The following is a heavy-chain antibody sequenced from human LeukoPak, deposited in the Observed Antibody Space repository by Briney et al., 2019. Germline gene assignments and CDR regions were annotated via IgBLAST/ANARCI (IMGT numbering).Heavy chain of an antibody. V-gene: IGHV3-15*01. Sequence: PGGSLRLSCAASGFTFSNAWMSWVRQAPGKGLEWVGRIKSKTDGGTTDYAAPVKGRFTISRDDSKNTLYLQMNSLRAEDTAIYYCAKTYSTSYHDAFDIWGQGTMVTVSS. D-gene: IGHD2-2*01. CDR3: AKTYSTSYHDAFDI. J-gene: IGHJ3*02. CDR2: IKSKTDGGTT. CDR1: GFTFSNAW.